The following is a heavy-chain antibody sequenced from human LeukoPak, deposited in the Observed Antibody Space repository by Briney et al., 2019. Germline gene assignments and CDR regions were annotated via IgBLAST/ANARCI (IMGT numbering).Heavy chain of an antibody. Sequence: ASVKVSCKASGYTFTGYYMHWVRQAPGQGLEWMGWINPNSGGTNYAQKFQGRVTMTRDTSISTAYMELSRLRSDDTAVYYCARDWDAMTAFYYFDYWGQGTLVTVSS. V-gene: IGHV1-2*02. CDR1: GYTFTGYY. D-gene: IGHD2-2*01. CDR2: INPNSGGT. CDR3: ARDWDAMTAFYYFDY. J-gene: IGHJ4*02.